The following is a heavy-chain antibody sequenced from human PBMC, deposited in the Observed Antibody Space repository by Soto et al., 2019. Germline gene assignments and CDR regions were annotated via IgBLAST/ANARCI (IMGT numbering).Heavy chain of an antibody. CDR1: GFTFSDSA. CDR2: IRSKVNTYAT. V-gene: IGHV3-73*02. J-gene: IGHJ4*02. Sequence: EVQLVESGGGLVQPGGSLKLSCAASGFTFSDSAIHWVRQASGKGLEWVGRIRSKVNTYATIYAASVKGRFTISRDDSXNKAYLQMDSLESEDTAVYYCTRRRDWTAMDPLDYWGQGTLVTVSS. D-gene: IGHD5-18*01. CDR3: TRRRDWTAMDPLDY.